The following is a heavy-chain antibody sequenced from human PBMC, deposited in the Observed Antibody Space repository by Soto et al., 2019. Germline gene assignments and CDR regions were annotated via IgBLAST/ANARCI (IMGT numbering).Heavy chain of an antibody. CDR3: AKDGVAATPVYYYYYYYMDV. Sequence: QVQLVESGGGVVQPGRSLRLSCAASGFTFSSYGMHWVRQAPGKGLEWVAVISYDGSNKYYADSVKGRFTNSLDNSKNTLSLQMNSLRAEDTAVYYCAKDGVAATPVYYYYYYYMDVWGKGTTVTVSS. D-gene: IGHD2-15*01. J-gene: IGHJ6*03. V-gene: IGHV3-30*18. CDR2: ISYDGSNK. CDR1: GFTFSSYG.